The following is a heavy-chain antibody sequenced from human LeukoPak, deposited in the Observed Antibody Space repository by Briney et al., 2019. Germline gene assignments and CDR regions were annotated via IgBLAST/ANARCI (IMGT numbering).Heavy chain of an antibody. D-gene: IGHD4-17*01. CDR2: INHSGST. Sequence: SETLSLTCAVYGGSFSGYYWSWIRQPPGKGLEWIGEINHSGSTNYNPSLKSRVTISVDTSKNQFSLKLNSVTAADTAVYYCASKYGDYPYWGQGTLVTVSS. J-gene: IGHJ4*02. V-gene: IGHV4-34*01. CDR1: GGSFSGYY. CDR3: ASKYGDYPY.